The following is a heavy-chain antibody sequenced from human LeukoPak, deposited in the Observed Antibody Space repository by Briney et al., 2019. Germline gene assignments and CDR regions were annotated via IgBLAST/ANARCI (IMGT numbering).Heavy chain of an antibody. D-gene: IGHD6-13*01. CDR2: INHSGST. Sequence: SETPSLTCAVYGGSLSGYYWSWIRQPPGKGLEWIGEINHSGSTNYNPSLKSRVTISVDTSKNQFSLKLSSVTAADTAVYYCARGVGSSSSLLRYWGQGTLVTVSS. V-gene: IGHV4-34*01. CDR3: ARGVGSSSSLLRY. CDR1: GGSLSGYY. J-gene: IGHJ4*02.